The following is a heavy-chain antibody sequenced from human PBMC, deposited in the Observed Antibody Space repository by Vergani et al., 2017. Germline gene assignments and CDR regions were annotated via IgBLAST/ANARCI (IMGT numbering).Heavy chain of an antibody. CDR3: AREASFDPYYHYMDV. D-gene: IGHD5-12*01. CDR2: INHSGST. Sequence: QVQLQQWGAGLLKPSETLSLTCAVYGGSFSGYNWSWIRQPPGKGLEWIGEINHSGSTNYNPSLKSRVTISVDTSKNQFSLKLSSVTAADTAVYYCAREASFDPYYHYMDVWGKXP. CDR1: GGSFSGYN. V-gene: IGHV4-34*01. J-gene: IGHJ6*03.